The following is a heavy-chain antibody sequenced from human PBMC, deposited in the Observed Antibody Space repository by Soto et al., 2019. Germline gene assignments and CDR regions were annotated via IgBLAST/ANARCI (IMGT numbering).Heavy chain of an antibody. J-gene: IGHJ3*02. CDR1: GFTFSSYG. Sequence: GGSLRLSCAASGFTFSSYGMHWVRQAPGKGLEWVAVIWYDGSNKYYADSVKGRFTISRDNSKNTLYLQMNSLRAEDTAVYYCARDGRRGGSYYDYTWGSYRRNPVDAFDIWGQGTMVTVSS. V-gene: IGHV3-33*01. D-gene: IGHD3-16*02. CDR2: IWYDGSNK. CDR3: ARDGRRGGSYYDYTWGSYRRNPVDAFDI.